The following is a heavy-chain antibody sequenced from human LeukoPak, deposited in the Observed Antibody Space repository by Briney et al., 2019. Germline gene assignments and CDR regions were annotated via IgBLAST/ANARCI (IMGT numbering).Heavy chain of an antibody. J-gene: IGHJ4*02. CDR2: ISGSGGST. V-gene: IGHV3-23*01. Sequence: PGGSLRLSRVASGFTFSSYAMSWVRQAPGKGLEGVSAISGSGGSTYYADSAKRRFSISRHNPTNPLYLQMNSLRADDTAVYYCAKTPWYYYDSSGYYDYWGQGTLVTVSS. CDR3: AKTPWYYYDSSGYYDY. D-gene: IGHD3-22*01. CDR1: GFTFSSYA.